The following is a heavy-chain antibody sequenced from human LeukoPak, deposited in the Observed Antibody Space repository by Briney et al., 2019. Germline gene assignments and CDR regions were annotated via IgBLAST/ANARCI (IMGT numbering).Heavy chain of an antibody. Sequence: GESLKISCKGSGYSFTSYWIGWVRQMPGKGLEWMGIIYPGDSDTRYSPSFQGQVTISADKSISTAYPQWSSLKASDTAMYYCARHESSITIFGVVRGLNAFDIWGQGTMVTVSS. J-gene: IGHJ3*02. CDR1: GYSFTSYW. CDR3: ARHESSITIFGVVRGLNAFDI. V-gene: IGHV5-51*01. CDR2: IYPGDSDT. D-gene: IGHD3-3*01.